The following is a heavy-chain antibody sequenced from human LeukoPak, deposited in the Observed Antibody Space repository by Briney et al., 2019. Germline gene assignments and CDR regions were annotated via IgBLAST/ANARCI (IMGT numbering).Heavy chain of an antibody. CDR1: GFTFSSYA. D-gene: IGHD3-22*01. Sequence: GGSLRLSCAASGFTFSSYAMSWVRQAPGKGLEWVSAISGSGGSTYYADSVKGRFTISRDNSKNTLYLQMNSLRAEDTAVYYCAKKGGWDYYDSSGSKSPLDYWGQGTLVTVSS. J-gene: IGHJ4*02. CDR3: AKKGGWDYYDSSGSKSPLDY. CDR2: ISGSGGST. V-gene: IGHV3-23*01.